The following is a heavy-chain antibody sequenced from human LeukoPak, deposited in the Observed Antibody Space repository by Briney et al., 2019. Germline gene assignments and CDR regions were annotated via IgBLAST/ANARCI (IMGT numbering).Heavy chain of an antibody. J-gene: IGHJ5*02. CDR3: ARGGMGWLQFRNWFDP. V-gene: IGHV4-39*07. CDR2: INHSGST. D-gene: IGHD5-24*01. CDR1: GGSISSSSYY. Sequence: PSETLSLTCTVSGGSISSSSYYWSWIRQPPGKGPEWIGEINHSGSTNYNPSLKSRVTISVDTSKNQFSLKLSSVTAADTAVYYCARGGMGWLQFRNWFDPWGQGTLVTVSS.